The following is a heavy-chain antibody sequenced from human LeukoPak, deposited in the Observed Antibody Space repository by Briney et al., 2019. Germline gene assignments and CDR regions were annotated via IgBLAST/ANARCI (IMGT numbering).Heavy chain of an antibody. CDR1: GFTFSSYG. J-gene: IGHJ6*02. CDR2: ISYDGSNK. D-gene: IGHD6-6*01. V-gene: IGHV3-30*18. Sequence: GRSPRLSCAASGFTFSSYGMHWVRQAPGKGLEGVAVISYDGSNKYYADSVKGQFTISRDNSKNTLYLQMNSLRAEDTAVYYCAKLGGKEQLVHYGMDVWGQGTTVTVSS. CDR3: AKLGGKEQLVHYGMDV.